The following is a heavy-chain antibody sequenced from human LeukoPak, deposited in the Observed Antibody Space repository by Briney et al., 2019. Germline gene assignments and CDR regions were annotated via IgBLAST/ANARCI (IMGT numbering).Heavy chain of an antibody. CDR1: GGSISSSSYY. J-gene: IGHJ4*02. CDR3: ARFNYYDSSVHG. Sequence: SETLSLTCTVSGGSISSSSYYWGWLRQPPGKGLEWIGSIYYSGSTYYNPSLKSRVTISVDTSKNQFSLKLSSVTAADTAVYYCARFNYYDSSVHGWGQGTLVTVSS. V-gene: IGHV4-39*01. D-gene: IGHD3-22*01. CDR2: IYYSGST.